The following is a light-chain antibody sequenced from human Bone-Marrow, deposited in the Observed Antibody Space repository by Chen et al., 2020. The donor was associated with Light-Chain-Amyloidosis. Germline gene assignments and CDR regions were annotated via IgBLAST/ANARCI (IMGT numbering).Light chain of an antibody. CDR3: QQSYGPPPEFT. V-gene: IGKV1-39*01. CDR2: AAS. CDR1: QNIDRH. Sequence: DIQMTQSPSYLSASVGDRVTITCRASQNIDRHLNWYQHKPGTAPNLLIFAASDLRSGVPSRFSGSGSETDFTLTISSLQPEDFATYYCQQSYGPPPEFTFGPGTRLDI. J-gene: IGKJ2*01.